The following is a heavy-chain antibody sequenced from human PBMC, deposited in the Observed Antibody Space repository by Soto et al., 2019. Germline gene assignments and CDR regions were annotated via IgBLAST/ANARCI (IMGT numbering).Heavy chain of an antibody. D-gene: IGHD2-15*01. CDR2: ISSSSSYI. Sequence: GGSLRLSCAASGFTFSSYSMNWVRQAPGKGLEWVSSISSSSSYIYYADSVKGRFTISRDNAKNSLYLQMNSLRAEDTAVYYCARSSLGYCSGGSCYSRYFDYWGQGTLVTVSS. CDR1: GFTFSSYS. V-gene: IGHV3-21*01. J-gene: IGHJ4*02. CDR3: ARSSLGYCSGGSCYSRYFDY.